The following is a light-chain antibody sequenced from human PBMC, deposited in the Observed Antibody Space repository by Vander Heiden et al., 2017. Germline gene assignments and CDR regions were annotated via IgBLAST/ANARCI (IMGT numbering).Light chain of an antibody. CDR2: EDS. Sequence: SYELTQPPSVSVSPGQTARITCSGEMLSKKYTYWYQQKSGQAPVVVIFEDSKRPSGTPERFSGSSSGTVATLTISGAQTDEEADDHCYSFDSSERVFGGGTKLTVL. V-gene: IGLV3-10*01. CDR1: MLSKKY. CDR3: YSFDSSERV. J-gene: IGLJ3*02.